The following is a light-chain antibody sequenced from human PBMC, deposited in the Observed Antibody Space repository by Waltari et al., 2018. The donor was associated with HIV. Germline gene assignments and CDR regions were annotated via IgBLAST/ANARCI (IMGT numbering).Light chain of an antibody. CDR3: QSTDRSGTWV. CDR2: TDT. Sequence: YELTQPPSVSVSPGQTARITCSGSELPKRYSDWFRQKPGQPPILLIYTDTERPSGISQRFSASKSGTTVTLTINEVQAEDEADYLCQSTDRSGTWVVGGGTRLAVL. V-gene: IGLV3-25*03. J-gene: IGLJ3*02. CDR1: ELPKRY.